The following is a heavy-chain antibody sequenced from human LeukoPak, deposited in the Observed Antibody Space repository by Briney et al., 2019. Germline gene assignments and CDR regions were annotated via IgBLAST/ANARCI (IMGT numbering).Heavy chain of an antibody. J-gene: IGHJ4*02. CDR1: GFTFSSYW. D-gene: IGHD4-11*01. V-gene: IGHV3-7*01. Sequence: GGSLRLSCAASGFTFSSYWMSWVRQAPGKGLEWVANIKQDGSEKYYVDSVKGRFTISRDNSKNTLYLQMNSLGAEDTAVYYCARGTTVTWKPVDFWGQGTLVTVSS. CDR3: ARGTTVTWKPVDF. CDR2: IKQDGSEK.